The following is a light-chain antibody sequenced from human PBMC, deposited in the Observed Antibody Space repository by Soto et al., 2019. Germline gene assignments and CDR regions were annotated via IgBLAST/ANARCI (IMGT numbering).Light chain of an antibody. Sequence: DIQMTQSPSTLSASVGDRVPITCRARPSINNWLAWYQQKPGKAPILFIFKASTLESGVPSRFSGSGSGTEFTLIISSLQPDDFATYFCQQYESFPRTFGQGTKVEIK. CDR2: KAS. CDR1: PSINNW. V-gene: IGKV1-5*03. CDR3: QQYESFPRT. J-gene: IGKJ1*01.